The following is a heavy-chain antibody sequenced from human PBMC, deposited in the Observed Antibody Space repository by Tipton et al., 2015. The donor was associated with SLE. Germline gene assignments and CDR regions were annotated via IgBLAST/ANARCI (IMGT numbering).Heavy chain of an antibody. D-gene: IGHD3-10*01. CDR1: GGSLSDYY. CDR2: IMLGPSGST. J-gene: IGHJ5*02. V-gene: IGHV4-34*12. Sequence: TLSLTCAVYGGSLSDYYWSWIRQSPGKGLEWIGEIMLGPSGSTNYNPSLKSRVTVSVDTSKKQFSLRLTSVTAADTALYYCARMMGPHLVRGVTRNSWFDAWGQGILVTVSS. CDR3: ARMMGPHLVRGVTRNSWFDA.